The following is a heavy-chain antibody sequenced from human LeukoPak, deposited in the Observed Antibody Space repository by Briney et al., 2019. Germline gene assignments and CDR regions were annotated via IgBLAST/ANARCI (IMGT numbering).Heavy chain of an antibody. CDR3: ARANWGFAPFDY. D-gene: IGHD7-27*01. V-gene: IGHV3-53*01. CDR2: IYSGGST. CDR1: GFTVSSNY. J-gene: IGHJ4*02. Sequence: GGSLRLSCAASGFTVSSNYMSWVRQAPGKGLEWVSVIYSGGSTYYADSVKGRFTISRDKSKNTLYLQMNSLRAEDTAVYYCARANWGFAPFDYWGQGTLVTVSS.